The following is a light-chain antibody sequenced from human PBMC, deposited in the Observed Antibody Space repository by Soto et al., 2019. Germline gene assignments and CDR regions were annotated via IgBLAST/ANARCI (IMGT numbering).Light chain of an antibody. CDR2: GAS. CDR1: QSVSSN. J-gene: IGKJ5*01. V-gene: IGKV3-15*01. CDR3: QQHNNRPPP. Sequence: EIVMTQSPATLSVSPGERATLSCRASQSVSSNLAWYQQKPGQAPRLLIYGASTRATGIPARFSGIRSSTDFTLTISSLQSEDLALCYRQQHNNRPPPFGQGTGLQIK.